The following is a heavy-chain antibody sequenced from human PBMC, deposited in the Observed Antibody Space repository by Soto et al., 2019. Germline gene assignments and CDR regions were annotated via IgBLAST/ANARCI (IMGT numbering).Heavy chain of an antibody. Sequence: QVQLVQSGGEVKRPGASMKVSCQASGYSFSSYGVSWVRQAPGQGLKWLGWVSADSGKTKYAQILQGRPTLTTDTSTNTAYMELLSLTSDDTVMYYCARDSPYNDFWGGVMESYSYNMYVWGQGTTVIFSS. J-gene: IGHJ6*02. CDR2: VSADSGKT. D-gene: IGHD3-3*01. CDR3: ARDSPYNDFWGGVMESYSYNMYV. V-gene: IGHV1-18*01. CDR1: GYSFSSYG.